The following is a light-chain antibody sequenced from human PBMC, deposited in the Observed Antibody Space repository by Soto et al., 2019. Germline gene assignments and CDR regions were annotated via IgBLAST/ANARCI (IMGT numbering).Light chain of an antibody. V-gene: IGKV3D-20*02. CDR3: QQRSNWPTIT. CDR2: GAS. J-gene: IGKJ5*01. Sequence: EIVLTQSPGTLSLSPGERATLSCRASQSVGSKSLAWYQQKSGQAPRLVVYGASSRATGIPDRFSGSGSGTDFTLTISSLEPEDFAVYYCQQRSNWPTITFGQGTRLEIK. CDR1: QSVGSKS.